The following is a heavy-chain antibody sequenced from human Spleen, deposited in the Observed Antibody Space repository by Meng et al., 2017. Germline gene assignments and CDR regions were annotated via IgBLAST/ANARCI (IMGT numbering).Heavy chain of an antibody. V-gene: IGHV5-51*01. J-gene: IGHJ6*02. CDR3: ARTGVYYYDSSGYYSRYYYYGMDV. D-gene: IGHD3-22*01. CDR2: IYPGDSDT. Sequence: KFSCKGSGYSFTSYWIGWVRQMPGKGLEWMGIIYPGDSDTRYSPSFQGQVTISADKSISTAYLQWSSLKASDTAMYYCARTGVYYYDSSGYYSRYYYYGMDVWGQGTTVTVSS. CDR1: GYSFTSYW.